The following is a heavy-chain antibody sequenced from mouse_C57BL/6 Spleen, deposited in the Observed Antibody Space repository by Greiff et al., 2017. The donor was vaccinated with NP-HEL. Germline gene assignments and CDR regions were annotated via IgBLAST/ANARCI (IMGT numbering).Heavy chain of an antibody. CDR3: ARGWRGDYGSFDY. CDR2: IDPYSGGT. D-gene: IGHD1-1*01. CDR1: GYTFTSYW. J-gene: IGHJ2*01. Sequence: QVQLQQPGAELVKPGASVKLSCKASGYTFTSYWMHWVKRRPGRGLEWIGRIDPYSGGTKYNEKFKSKATLTVDKPSSTAYMQLSSLTSEDSAVYYCARGWRGDYGSFDYWGQGTTLTVSS. V-gene: IGHV1-72*01.